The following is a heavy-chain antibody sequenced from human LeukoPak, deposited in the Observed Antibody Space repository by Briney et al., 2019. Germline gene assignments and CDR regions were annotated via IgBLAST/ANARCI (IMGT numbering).Heavy chain of an antibody. V-gene: IGHV4-4*07. Sequence: PSETLSLTCTVSGGSISSYDWSWIRQPAGKGLEWIGRTYTSGSTNYNPSLKSRVTMSVDMSKNQFSLKLSSMIAADTAVCYCARVSSSWYQDWYFDLWGRGTLVTVPS. CDR1: GGSISSYD. CDR2: TYTSGST. J-gene: IGHJ2*01. CDR3: ARVSSSWYQDWYFDL. D-gene: IGHD6-13*01.